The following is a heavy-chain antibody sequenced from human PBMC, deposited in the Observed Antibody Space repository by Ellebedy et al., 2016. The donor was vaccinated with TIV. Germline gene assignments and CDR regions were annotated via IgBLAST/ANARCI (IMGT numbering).Heavy chain of an antibody. CDR2: IYQDGSEK. V-gene: IGHV3-7*03. J-gene: IGHJ6*02. Sequence: GGSLGLSCAVSGFTFSSYWMSWVRQAPGKGLEWVANIYQDGSEKHYADSVKGRFTISRDNAKNSLYLQMNGLRVEDTAVYYCAREGAYGDYSPGQYGMDVWGQGTTVTVS. D-gene: IGHD4-17*01. CDR3: AREGAYGDYSPGQYGMDV. CDR1: GFTFSSYW.